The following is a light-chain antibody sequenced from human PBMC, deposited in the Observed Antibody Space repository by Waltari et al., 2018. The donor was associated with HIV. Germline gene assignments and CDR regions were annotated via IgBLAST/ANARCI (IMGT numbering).Light chain of an antibody. J-gene: IGLJ3*02. Sequence: QSVLPQPPSASGTPGQRVTISCSGSYFNIGRNLVYWYQQFPGSAPKLLISTNSQRPSWAPDRVSGSKSGTSAALPISCRRSEDEADYYCAVWDDSLTGRVFGGGTKLTVL. V-gene: IGLV1-47*01. CDR2: TNS. CDR1: YFNIGRNL. CDR3: AVWDDSLTGRV.